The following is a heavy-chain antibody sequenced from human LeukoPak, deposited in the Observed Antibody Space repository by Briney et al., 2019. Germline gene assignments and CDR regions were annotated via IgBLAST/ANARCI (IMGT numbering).Heavy chain of an antibody. CDR2: ISSDGYSI. V-gene: IGHV3-74*01. CDR1: GFTLSSYW. CDR3: ARNPIVVATFDY. D-gene: IGHD2-2*01. Sequence: PGGSLRLSCAASGFTLSSYWMHWVRQAPGKGLVWLSRISSDGYSISYANSVKGRFTISRDNAKNSLYLQMNSLRAEDTAVYYCARNPIVVATFDYWGLGTRVTVSS. J-gene: IGHJ4*02.